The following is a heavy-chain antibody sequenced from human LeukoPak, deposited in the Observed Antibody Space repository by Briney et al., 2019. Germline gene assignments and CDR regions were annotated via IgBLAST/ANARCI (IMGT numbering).Heavy chain of an antibody. CDR1: GFTFSSYW. CDR2: IKQDGSEK. D-gene: IGHD2-21*01. V-gene: IGHV3-7*01. Sequence: PGGSLRLSCAASGFTFSSYWMSWVRQAPGKGLEWVANIKQDGSEKYYVDSVKGRFTISRDNAKNSLYLQMNSLRAEDTAVYYCATVAYCGGDCYGLAPLDYWGQGTLVTVSS. CDR3: ATVAYCGGDCYGLAPLDY. J-gene: IGHJ4*02.